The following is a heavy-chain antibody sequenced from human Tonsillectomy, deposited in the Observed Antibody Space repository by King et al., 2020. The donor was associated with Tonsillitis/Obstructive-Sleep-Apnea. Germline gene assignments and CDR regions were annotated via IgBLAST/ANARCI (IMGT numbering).Heavy chain of an antibody. CDR2: IKSDGSST. CDR3: ARGGPEGSAAY. D-gene: IGHD1-14*01. CDR1: GFTFSTYW. V-gene: IGHV3-74*01. J-gene: IGHJ4*02. Sequence: VQLVESGGGLVQPGGSLRLSCAASGFTFSTYWMYWVRQAPGKGLLWVSRIKSDGSSTSYADSVKGRFTISRDDARNTLYLQMNSLRADDTAVYYCARGGPEGSAAYWGQGALGTVSS.